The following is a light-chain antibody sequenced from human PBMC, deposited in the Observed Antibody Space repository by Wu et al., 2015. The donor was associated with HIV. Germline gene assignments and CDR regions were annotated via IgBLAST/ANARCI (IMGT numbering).Light chain of an antibody. CDR1: QSVSSY. J-gene: IGKJ4*01. V-gene: IGKV3-20*01. Sequence: EIVMTQSPATLSVSPGEGVTLSCRASQSVSSYLAWYQQTPGQAPRLLIYGASTRATGVPARFSGSGSGTDFTLTISRLEPEDFAVYYCQQYGSSPTFGGGTKVEIK. CDR3: QQYGSSPT. CDR2: GAS.